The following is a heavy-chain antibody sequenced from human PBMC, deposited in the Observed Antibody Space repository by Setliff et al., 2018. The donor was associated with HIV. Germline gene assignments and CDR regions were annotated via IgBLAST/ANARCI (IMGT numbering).Heavy chain of an antibody. J-gene: IGHJ3*02. Sequence: PSETLSLTCTVSGYSISSGYYWGWIRQPPGKGLEWIGSIYHSGSTYYNPSLKSRVTISVDTSKNQSSLKLSSVAAADTAVYYCARGQGCGGGCHYAFEMWGQGTMVTVSS. V-gene: IGHV4-38-2*02. CDR2: IYHSGST. CDR3: ARGQGCGGGCHYAFEM. D-gene: IGHD2-21*02. CDR1: GYSISSGYY.